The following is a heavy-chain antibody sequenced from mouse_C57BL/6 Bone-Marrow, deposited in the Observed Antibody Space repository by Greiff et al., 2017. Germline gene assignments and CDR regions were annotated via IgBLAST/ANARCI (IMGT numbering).Heavy chain of an antibody. CDR1: GFTFTDYY. CDR3: ARYTYITTLDY. J-gene: IGHJ2*01. V-gene: IGHV7-3*01. Sequence: EVMLVESGGGLVQPGGSLSLSCAASGFTFTDYYMSWVRQPPGKALEWLGFIRNKANGYTTEYSASVKGRFTISRDNSQSILYLQMNALSAEDSATYYCARYTYITTLDYWGQGTTLTVSS. CDR2: IRNKANGYTT. D-gene: IGHD1-1*01.